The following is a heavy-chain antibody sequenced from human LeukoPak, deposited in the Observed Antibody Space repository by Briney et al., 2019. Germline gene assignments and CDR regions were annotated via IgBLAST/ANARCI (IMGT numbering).Heavy chain of an antibody. CDR3: ARRLSGSPRAFDI. V-gene: IGHV3-7*02. Sequence: GGSLRLSCAASGFTFSSYWMSWVRQAPGKGLEWVANIKQDGGDKYYVDSVKGRFTISRDNAKNSLYLQMNSLRAEDTAVYYCARRLSGSPRAFDIWGLGTMVTVSS. CDR1: GFTFSSYW. J-gene: IGHJ3*02. CDR2: IKQDGGDK. D-gene: IGHD1-26*01.